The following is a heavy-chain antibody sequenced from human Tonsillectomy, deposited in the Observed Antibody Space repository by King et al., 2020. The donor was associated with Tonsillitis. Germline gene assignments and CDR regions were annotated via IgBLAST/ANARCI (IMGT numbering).Heavy chain of an antibody. Sequence: DVQLVESGGGLVQPGGSLRLSCAASGFTFSSYSMNWVRQAPGKGLEWVSYISSSSSTIYYADSVKGRFTISRDNAKNSLYLQMNSLRDEDTAVYYCARVAPGVVVSPPADHWGQGTLVTVSS. CDR3: ARVAPGVVVSPPADH. J-gene: IGHJ4*02. CDR2: ISSSSSTI. V-gene: IGHV3-48*02. CDR1: GFTFSSYS. D-gene: IGHD2-15*01.